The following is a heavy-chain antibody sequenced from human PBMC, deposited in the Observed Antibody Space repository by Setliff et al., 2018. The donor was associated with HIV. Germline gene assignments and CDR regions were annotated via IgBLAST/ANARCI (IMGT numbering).Heavy chain of an antibody. CDR3: ATGIDNFWSGYVN. CDR2: IYHSGST. Sequence: SETLSLTCAVSGYSISSGYYWGWIRQPPGKGLEWIGSIYHSGSTYYNPSLKSRVTISVDTSKNQFSLKVTSVTAADTAVYYCATGIDNFWSGYVNWGQGTLVTVSS. V-gene: IGHV4-38-2*01. D-gene: IGHD3-3*01. CDR1: GYSISSGYY. J-gene: IGHJ4*02.